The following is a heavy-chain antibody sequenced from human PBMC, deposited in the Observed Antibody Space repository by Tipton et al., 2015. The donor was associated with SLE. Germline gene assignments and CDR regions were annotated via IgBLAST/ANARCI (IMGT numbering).Heavy chain of an antibody. J-gene: IGHJ4*02. CDR1: GGSFSDYS. CDR2: INHSGST. V-gene: IGHV4-34*01. D-gene: IGHD2-8*01. CDR3: ARDCTTGVCYPTSFDY. Sequence: LRLSCAVYGGSFSDYSWSWIRQPPGKGLEWIGEINHSGSTNYNPPLKSRVTISIDTSKNQFSLRLSSVTAADTAVYYCARDCTTGVCYPTSFDYWGQGTLVTVPP.